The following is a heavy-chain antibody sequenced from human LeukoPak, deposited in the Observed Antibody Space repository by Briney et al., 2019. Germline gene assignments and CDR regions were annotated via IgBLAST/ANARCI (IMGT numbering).Heavy chain of an antibody. CDR3: ARELRRKYYMDV. D-gene: IGHD4-17*01. V-gene: IGHV1-2*02. CDR1: GYTFTGYY. J-gene: IGHJ6*03. CDR2: INPNSGCT. Sequence: ASVNVSCKASGYTFTGYYMHWVRQAPGQGLEWMGWINPNSGCTNYAKKFQGRVTMTRDASISTAYMELSRLRSDDTAVYYCARELRRKYYMDVWGKGTTVTVSS.